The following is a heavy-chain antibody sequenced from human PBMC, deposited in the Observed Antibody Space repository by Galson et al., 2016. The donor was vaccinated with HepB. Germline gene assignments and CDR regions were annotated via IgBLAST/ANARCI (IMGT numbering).Heavy chain of an antibody. CDR2: IETAGDT. V-gene: IGHV3-13*01. Sequence: SLRLSCAASGFTFSIHDMHWVRQAPGKGLEWVSAIETAGDTYYPEPVKGRFTISRENAKNSLYLQINSLRAGDTAVYYCARGKALLTMPWNYGLDVWGKGTTVSVSS. CDR3: ARGKALLTMPWNYGLDV. J-gene: IGHJ6*04. D-gene: IGHD4/OR15-4a*01. CDR1: GFTFSIHD.